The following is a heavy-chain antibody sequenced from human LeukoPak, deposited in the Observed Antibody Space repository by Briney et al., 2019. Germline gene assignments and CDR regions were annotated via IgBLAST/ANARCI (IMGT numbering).Heavy chain of an antibody. V-gene: IGHV5-10-1*01. J-gene: IGHJ1*01. CDR1: GYSFTSYW. CDR2: IDPSDSYT. CDR3: ARLPIAAAGDLEYFQH. D-gene: IGHD6-13*01. Sequence: GESLKISCKGSGYSFTSYWISWLRQMPGKGLEWMGRIDPSDSYTNYSPSFQGHVTISADKSISTAYLQWSSLKASDTAMYYCARLPIAAAGDLEYFQHWGQGTLVTVSS.